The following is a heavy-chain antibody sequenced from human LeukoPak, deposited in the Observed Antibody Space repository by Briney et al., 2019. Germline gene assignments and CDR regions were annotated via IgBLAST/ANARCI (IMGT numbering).Heavy chain of an antibody. CDR1: GFIFGDFA. V-gene: IGHV3-49*04. D-gene: IGHD6-13*01. J-gene: IGHJ2*01. Sequence: GGSLRLSCTASGFIFGDFAMSWVRQAPGKGLEWVSFIRSKAYGGTTEYAAPVKGRFTISRDDFKSIAYLQMNSLKTEDTAVYYCTRDNAAAGSYWYFDLWGRGTLVTVSS. CDR3: TRDNAAAGSYWYFDL. CDR2: IRSKAYGGTT.